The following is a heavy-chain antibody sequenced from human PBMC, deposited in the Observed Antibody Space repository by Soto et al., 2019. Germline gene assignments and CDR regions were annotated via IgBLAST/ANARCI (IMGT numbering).Heavy chain of an antibody. Sequence: SLRLSCAASGFTFSSYGMHWVRQAPGKGLEWVAVISYDGSNKYYADSVKGRFTISRDNSKNTLYLQMNSLRAEDTAVYYCAKNYYGSGSYYEDAFDIWGQGTMVTVSS. D-gene: IGHD3-10*01. V-gene: IGHV3-30*18. J-gene: IGHJ3*02. CDR2: ISYDGSNK. CDR3: AKNYYGSGSYYEDAFDI. CDR1: GFTFSSYG.